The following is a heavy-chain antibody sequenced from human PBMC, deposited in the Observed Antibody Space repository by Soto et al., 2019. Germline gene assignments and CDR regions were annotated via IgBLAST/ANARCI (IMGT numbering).Heavy chain of an antibody. CDR1: GGSISSYY. J-gene: IGHJ4*02. V-gene: IGHV4-59*01. Sequence: QVQLQESGPGLVKPSETLSLTCTVSGGSISSYYWSWIRQPPGKGLEWIGYTYYSGSTNYNPSLKRRVTITVDTSKNPFSLKMSSVTAADTAVYYCSRILAAAGTFDYWGQGTLVTVSS. CDR3: SRILAAAGTFDY. D-gene: IGHD6-13*01. CDR2: TYYSGST.